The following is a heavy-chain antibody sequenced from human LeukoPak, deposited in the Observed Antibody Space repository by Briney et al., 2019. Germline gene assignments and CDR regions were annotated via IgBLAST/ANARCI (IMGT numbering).Heavy chain of an antibody. CDR1: GYSISSGYY. D-gene: IGHD4-23*01. V-gene: IGHV4-38-2*02. CDR3: ARNDYGGNSAIDY. CDR2: IYYSGST. Sequence: PSETLSLTCTVSGYSISSGYYWGWIRQPPGKGLEWIGSIYYSGSTYYNPSLKSRVTISVDTSKNQFSLKLSSVTAADTAVYYCARNDYGGNSAIDYWGQGTLVTVSS. J-gene: IGHJ4*02.